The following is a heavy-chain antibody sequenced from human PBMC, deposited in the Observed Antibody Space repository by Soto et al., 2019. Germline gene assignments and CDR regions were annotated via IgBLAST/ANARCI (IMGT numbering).Heavy chain of an antibody. J-gene: IGHJ4*02. CDR2: IKTDGSTT. CDR3: ARWSGSYDY. D-gene: IGHD1-26*01. Sequence: VSRIKTDGSTTTSADSVKGRFTISRDNVKSTLYLQMNSLRAEDTAVYYCARWSGSYDYWGQGTLVTVSS. V-gene: IGHV3-74*01.